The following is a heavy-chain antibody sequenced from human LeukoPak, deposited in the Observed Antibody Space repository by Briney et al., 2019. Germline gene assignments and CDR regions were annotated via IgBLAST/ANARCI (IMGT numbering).Heavy chain of an antibody. J-gene: IGHJ4*02. V-gene: IGHV3-48*01. CDR3: ARDQGGVGY. D-gene: IGHD3-16*01. Sequence: GGSLRLSCVASGITFSSYSMNWVRQAPGKWLEWVSYISSFSGTINYADSVKGRFTISRDNAKNSLYLQMNSLRAEDTAVYYCARDQGGVGYWGQGTLVTVSS. CDR1: GITFSSYS. CDR2: ISSFSGTI.